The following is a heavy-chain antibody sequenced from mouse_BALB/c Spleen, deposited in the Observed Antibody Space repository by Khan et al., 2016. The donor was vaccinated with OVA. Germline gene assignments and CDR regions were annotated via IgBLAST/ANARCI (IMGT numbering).Heavy chain of an antibody. Sequence: QVQLKQSGAELARPGASVRLSCKASGYTFTDYYINWMKQRTGQGLEWIGHIYPGNDNTYYNENFTGKATLTADKSSSTAFMQLSSLTSEDSAVYFCSRSGLGSFAFWGQGTLVTVS. D-gene: IGHD3-1*01. V-gene: IGHV1-77*01. J-gene: IGHJ3*01. CDR3: SRSGLGSFAF. CDR2: IYPGNDNT. CDR1: GYTFTDYY.